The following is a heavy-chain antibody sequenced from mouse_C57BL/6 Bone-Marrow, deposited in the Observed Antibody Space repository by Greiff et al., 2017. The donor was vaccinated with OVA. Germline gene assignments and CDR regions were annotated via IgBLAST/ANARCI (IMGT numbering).Heavy chain of an antibody. Sequence: EVKLQESGEGLVKPGGSLKLSCAASGFTFSSYAMSWVRQTPEKRLEWVAYISSGGDYIYYADTVKGRFTISRDNARNTLYLQMSSLKSEDTAMYYCTREGIYYGYHWYFDVWGTGTTVTVSS. CDR2: ISSGGDYI. J-gene: IGHJ1*03. V-gene: IGHV5-9-1*02. D-gene: IGHD2-2*01. CDR1: GFTFSSYA. CDR3: TREGIYYGYHWYFDV.